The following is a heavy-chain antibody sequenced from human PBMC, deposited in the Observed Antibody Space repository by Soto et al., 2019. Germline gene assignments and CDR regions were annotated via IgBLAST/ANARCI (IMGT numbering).Heavy chain of an antibody. CDR1: GFPFGSFS. Sequence: EVQLVESGGGLVKPGGSLRLSCAASGFPFGSFSMNWVRRAPGKGLEWVSYISSSSSTIYYADSVKGRFTISRDNAKNSLYLQMNSLRAEDTAVYYCARDLNYGLFDYWGQGTLVTVSS. V-gene: IGHV3-48*01. CDR2: ISSSSSTI. D-gene: IGHD4-17*01. J-gene: IGHJ4*02. CDR3: ARDLNYGLFDY.